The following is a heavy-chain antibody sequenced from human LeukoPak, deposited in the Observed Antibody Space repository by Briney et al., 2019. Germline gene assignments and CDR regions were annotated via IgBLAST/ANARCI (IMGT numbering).Heavy chain of an antibody. CDR2: INAGNGNT. D-gene: IGHD3-22*01. CDR3: AREAGKDAYYYDSSGYHERFDY. J-gene: IGHJ4*02. V-gene: IGHV1-3*01. CDR1: GYTFTSYA. Sequence: ASVKVSCKASGYTFTSYAMHWVRQAPGQRLEWMGWINAGNGNTKYSQKFQGRVTITRDTSASTAYMELSSLRSEDTAVYYCAREAGKDAYYYDSSGYHERFDYWGQGTLVTVSS.